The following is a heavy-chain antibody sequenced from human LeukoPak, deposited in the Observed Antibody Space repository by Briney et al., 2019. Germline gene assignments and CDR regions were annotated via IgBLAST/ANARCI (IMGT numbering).Heavy chain of an antibody. D-gene: IGHD3-3*01. CDR3: ATGNYYDFWSGYRCFDY. CDR1: LGTFTGYA. CDR2: IIPIFGTA. Sequence: SVKVSSTAFLGTFTGYAISWVRQAPGQRLEWIGGIIPIFGTANYAQRCQGRVTITADESTSTAYMELSSLRSEDTAVYYCATGNYYDFWSGYRCFDYWGQGTLVTVSS. J-gene: IGHJ4*02. V-gene: IGHV1-69*01.